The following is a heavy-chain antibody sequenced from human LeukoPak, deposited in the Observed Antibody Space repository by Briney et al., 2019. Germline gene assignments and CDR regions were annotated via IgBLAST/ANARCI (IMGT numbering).Heavy chain of an antibody. J-gene: IGHJ3*02. CDR2: ISSSSSTI. CDR1: GFTFSSYS. D-gene: IGHD1-1*01. CDR3: AREEGEVEPWDDAFDI. Sequence: GGSLRLSCAASGFTFSSYSMNWVRQAPGKGLEWVSYISSSSSTIYYADSVKGRFTISRDNAKNSLYLQMNSLRAEDTAVYYCAREEGEVEPWDDAFDIWGQGTMVTVSS. V-gene: IGHV3-48*04.